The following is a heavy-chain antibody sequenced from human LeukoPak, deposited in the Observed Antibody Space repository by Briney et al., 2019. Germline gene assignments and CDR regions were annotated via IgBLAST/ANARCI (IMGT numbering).Heavy chain of an antibody. J-gene: IGHJ4*02. CDR1: GFTFSSYA. CDR2: ISSSSSYI. CDR3: ARDTGSGYFY. V-gene: IGHV3-21*01. D-gene: IGHD3-22*01. Sequence: GSLRLSCAASGFTFSSYAMSWVRQAPGKGLEWVSSISSSSSYIYYADSVKGRFTISRDNAKNSLYLQMNSLRAEDTAVYYCARDTGSGYFYWGQGTLVTVSS.